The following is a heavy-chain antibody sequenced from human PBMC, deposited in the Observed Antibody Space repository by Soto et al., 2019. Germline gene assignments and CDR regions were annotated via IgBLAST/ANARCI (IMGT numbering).Heavy chain of an antibody. D-gene: IGHD1-26*01. V-gene: IGHV3-9*01. J-gene: IGHJ4*02. CDR2: ISWNRGYI. CDR3: AKGERLYLAYYFDY. Sequence: ALRLSCAASGFTFDDYAMHWVRQAPGKGLEWVSGISWNRGYIDYADSVKGRFTISRDNAKNSLYLHMNSLRAEDTALYYCAKGERLYLAYYFDYWGQGTLVTVSS. CDR1: GFTFDDYA.